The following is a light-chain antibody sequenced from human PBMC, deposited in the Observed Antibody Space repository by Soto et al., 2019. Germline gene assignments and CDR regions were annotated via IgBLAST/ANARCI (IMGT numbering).Light chain of an antibody. J-gene: IGKJ2*01. Sequence: EVVMTQSPATLPVSPGERATLSCRASQSITSNLAWYQQRPGQTPRLLIYEASTRATGIPARFSGSGSGTDFPLTITSLQSEDFTVYFWQQYNNWPKYTFGQGTKLQIK. CDR2: EAS. CDR3: QQYNNWPKYT. V-gene: IGKV3-15*01. CDR1: QSITSN.